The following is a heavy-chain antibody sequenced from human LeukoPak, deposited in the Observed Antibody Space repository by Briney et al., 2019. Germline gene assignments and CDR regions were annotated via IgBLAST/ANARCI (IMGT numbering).Heavy chain of an antibody. V-gene: IGHV1-3*01. CDR2: INAGNGNT. J-gene: IGHJ4*02. CDR3: ARGRSSRTPIWFGEGGY. CDR1: GYTFTSYA. Sequence: GGSLRLSCAASGYTFTSYAMHWVRQAPGQRLEWMGWINAGNGNTKYSQKFQGRVTITRDTSASTAYMELSSLRSEDTAVYYCARGRSSRTPIWFGEGGYWGQGTLVTVSS. D-gene: IGHD3-10*01.